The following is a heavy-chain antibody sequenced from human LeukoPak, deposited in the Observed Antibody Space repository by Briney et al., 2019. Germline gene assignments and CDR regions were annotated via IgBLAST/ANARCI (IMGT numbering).Heavy chain of an antibody. CDR3: AKDHPAMVYYFDY. CDR2: ISGSGGST. CDR1: GFTFSIYA. Sequence: GGSLRLSCAASGFTFSIYAMSWVRQAPGKGLEWVSAISGSGGSTYYADSVKGRFTISRDNSKITLYLQMNSLRAQDKDVYYCAKDHPAMVYYFDYWGQGTLVTVSS. D-gene: IGHD5-18*01. J-gene: IGHJ4*02. V-gene: IGHV3-23*01.